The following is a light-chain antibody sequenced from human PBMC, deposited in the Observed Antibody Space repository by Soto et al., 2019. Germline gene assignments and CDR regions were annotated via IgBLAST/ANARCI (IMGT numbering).Light chain of an antibody. J-gene: IGKJ4*01. Sequence: EIVMTQSPATLSVSPGERATLSCRASQSISSKLAWYQQKPGQAPRLLIYGASTRATGIPARFSGSGSGTELTLTISSLQSEDFAVYYCQQCNNWPLTFGGGTKVEIK. V-gene: IGKV3-15*01. CDR1: QSISSK. CDR2: GAS. CDR3: QQCNNWPLT.